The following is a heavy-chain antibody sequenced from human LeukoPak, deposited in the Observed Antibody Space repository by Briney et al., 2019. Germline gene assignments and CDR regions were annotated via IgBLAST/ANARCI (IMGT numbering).Heavy chain of an antibody. D-gene: IGHD3-10*01. CDR3: ARSVTMVRGVTSWNWFDP. V-gene: IGHV3-64*01. CDR1: GFTFRSYA. CDR2: ISSNGGST. J-gene: IGHJ5*02. Sequence: PGGSLRLSCAASGFTFRSYAMLWVRQAPGKGLEYVSAISSNGGSTYYANSVKGRFTISRDNSKNTLYLQMGSLRAEDMAVYYCARSVTMVRGVTSWNWFDPWGQGTLVTVSS.